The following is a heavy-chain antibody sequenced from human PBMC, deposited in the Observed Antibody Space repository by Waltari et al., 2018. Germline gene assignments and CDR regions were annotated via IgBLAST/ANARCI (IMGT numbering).Heavy chain of an antibody. CDR2: INGNGGRK. D-gene: IGHD1-1*01. CDR1: GFTFHDYG. Sequence: EVQLVESGGGVVGPGGSLRLSCAVFGFTFHDYGMTWVRQVPGRGLEWVSGINGNGGRKRYTESVKCQFTISRDTAKNHLHLQTNSLRAEDTALYYGVRGSTGIIFDYWGQGTLVTVSS. V-gene: IGHV3-20*04. J-gene: IGHJ4*02. CDR3: VRGSTGIIFDY.